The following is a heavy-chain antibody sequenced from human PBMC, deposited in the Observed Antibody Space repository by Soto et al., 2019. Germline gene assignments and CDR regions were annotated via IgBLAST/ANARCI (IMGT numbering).Heavy chain of an antibody. Sequence: ASVKVSCKASGYTFTSYSMHWVRQAPGQRLEWMGWINAGNGNTKYSQKFQGRVTITRDTSASTAYMELSSLRSEDTAVYYCARETRIYCSSTSCGPRWFYPWGQGTLVTVSS. D-gene: IGHD2-2*01. CDR3: ARETRIYCSSTSCGPRWFYP. V-gene: IGHV1-3*01. CDR2: INAGNGNT. CDR1: GYTFTSYS. J-gene: IGHJ5*02.